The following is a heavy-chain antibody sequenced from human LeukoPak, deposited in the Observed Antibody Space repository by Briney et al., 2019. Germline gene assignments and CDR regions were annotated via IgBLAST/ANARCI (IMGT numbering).Heavy chain of an antibody. CDR3: ARAGRGGIVGATYAFDI. CDR1: GYTLTGYY. D-gene: IGHD1-26*01. J-gene: IGHJ3*02. V-gene: IGHV1-2*02. CDR2: INPNSGGT. Sequence: ASVKVSCKASGYTLTGYYMHWVRQAPGQGLEWMGWINPNSGGTNYAQKFQGRVTMTRDTSISTAYMELSRLRSDDTAVYYCARAGRGGIVGATYAFDIWGQGTMVTVSS.